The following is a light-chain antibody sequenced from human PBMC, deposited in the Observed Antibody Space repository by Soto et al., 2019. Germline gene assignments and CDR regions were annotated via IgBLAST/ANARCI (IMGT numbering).Light chain of an antibody. CDR2: NNS. J-gene: IGLJ1*01. CDR3: GTWDSSLSAYV. CDR1: SSNIGSRS. Sequence: QSVLTQPPSASGTPGQRVTISCSGSSSNIGSRSVNWYQQLPGTAPKLLIHNNSQRPSGVPDRFSGSKSGTSATLGITGLQTGDEADYYCGTWDSSLSAYVFGTGTKLTVL. V-gene: IGLV1-44*01.